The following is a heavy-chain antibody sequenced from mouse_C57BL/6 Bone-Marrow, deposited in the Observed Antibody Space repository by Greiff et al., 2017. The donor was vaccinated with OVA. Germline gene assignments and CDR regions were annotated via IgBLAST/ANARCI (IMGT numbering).Heavy chain of an antibody. Sequence: VQLQQSGPGLVKPSQTVFLTCTVTGISITTGNYRWSWIRQFPGNKLEWIGYIYYSGTITYNPSLTSRTTITRDTPKNQFFLEMNSLTAEDTATYYCARDGLITTVVATDWYFDVWGTGTTVTVSS. J-gene: IGHJ1*03. D-gene: IGHD1-1*01. V-gene: IGHV3-5*01. CDR3: ARDGLITTVVATDWYFDV. CDR1: GISITTGNYR. CDR2: IYYSGTI.